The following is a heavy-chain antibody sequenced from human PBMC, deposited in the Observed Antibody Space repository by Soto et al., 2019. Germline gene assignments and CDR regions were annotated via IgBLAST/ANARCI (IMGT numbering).Heavy chain of an antibody. CDR1: GGSVSNHY. CDR2: LYNDERT. Sequence: PSETLSRTCTVSGGSVSNHYWIWIRQPAGKGLEWLGRLYNDERTNYNPSLKSRVTMSMDTSKNQFSLELTSVTAADSAVYFCAREPLAHSYFDLWGQGTLVTVSS. V-gene: IGHV4-4*07. J-gene: IGHJ4*02. CDR3: AREPLAHSYFDL.